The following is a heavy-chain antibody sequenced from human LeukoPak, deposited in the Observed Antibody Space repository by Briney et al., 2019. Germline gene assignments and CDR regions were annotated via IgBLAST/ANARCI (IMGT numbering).Heavy chain of an antibody. V-gene: IGHV3-33*06. D-gene: IGHD4-11*01. CDR1: GFTFSHFG. CDR3: AKDAQRGFDYRNSLEH. J-gene: IGHJ4*02. CDR2: IWSDATNQ. Sequence: GGSLRLSCEASGFTFSHFGMHWVRQAPGKGLEWVAVIWSDATNQYYADSVKGRFTISRDNFKNTVSLQMNSQRVEDTAIYYCAKDAQRGFDYRNSLEHWGQGSPVTASS.